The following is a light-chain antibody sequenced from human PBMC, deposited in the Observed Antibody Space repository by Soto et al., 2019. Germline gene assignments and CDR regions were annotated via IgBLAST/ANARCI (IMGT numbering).Light chain of an antibody. V-gene: IGLV1-40*01. CDR1: GSNIGTGYD. J-gene: IGLJ1*01. CDR2: ANN. CDR3: CSYAGSYTEV. Sequence: QSVLTQPPSLSGAPGQRVTISCTGGGSNIGTGYDVHWYQHLPGTAPKLLIFANNNRPSGVPDRFSGSKSGNTASLTISGLQAEDEADYYCCSYAGSYTEVFGTGTKVTVL.